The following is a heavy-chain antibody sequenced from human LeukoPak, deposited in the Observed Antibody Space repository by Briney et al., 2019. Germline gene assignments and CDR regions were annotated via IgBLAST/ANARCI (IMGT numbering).Heavy chain of an antibody. CDR3: ARVESRWELGLSDY. D-gene: IGHD1-26*01. V-gene: IGHV3-30-3*01. Sequence: PGGSLRLSCAASGFTFSSYAMNWVRQAPGKGLEWVAVISYDGSNKYYADSVKGRFTISRDNSKNTLYLQMNSLRAEDTAVYYCARVESRWELGLSDYWGQGTLVTVSS. CDR1: GFTFSSYA. J-gene: IGHJ4*02. CDR2: ISYDGSNK.